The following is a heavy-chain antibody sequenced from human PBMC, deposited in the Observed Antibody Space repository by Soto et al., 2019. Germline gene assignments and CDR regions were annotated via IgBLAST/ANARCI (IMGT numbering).Heavy chain of an antibody. V-gene: IGHV1-2*02. CDR1: GYTFTGYY. J-gene: IGHJ5*02. CDR3: ARAVVDFWSGYKNNWFDP. CDR2: INPNSGGT. Sequence: AASVKVSCKASGYTFTGYYMHWVRQAPGQGLEWMGWINPNSGGTNYAQKFQGRVTMTRDTSISTAYMELSRLRSDDTAVYYCARAVVDFWSGYKNNWFDPWGQGTLVTVSS. D-gene: IGHD3-3*01.